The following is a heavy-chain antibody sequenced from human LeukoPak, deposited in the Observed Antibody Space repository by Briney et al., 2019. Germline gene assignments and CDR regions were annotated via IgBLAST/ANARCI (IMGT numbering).Heavy chain of an antibody. V-gene: IGHV3-21*01. CDR2: ICSSSSYI. J-gene: IGHJ4*02. CDR3: ARDVHDYGDFDY. D-gene: IGHD4-17*01. Sequence: GGSLRLSCAASGFTFSSYSMNWVRQAPGKGLEWVSSICSSSSYIYYADSVKGRFTISRDNAKNSLYLQMNSLRAEDTAVYYCARDVHDYGDFDYWGQGTLVTVSS. CDR1: GFTFSSYS.